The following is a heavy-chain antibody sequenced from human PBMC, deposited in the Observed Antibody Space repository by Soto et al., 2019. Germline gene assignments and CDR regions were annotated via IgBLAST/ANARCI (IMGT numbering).Heavy chain of an antibody. CDR1: GGSISSGGYY. V-gene: IGHV4-61*08. CDR3: ARGVRRAFDI. CDR2: IYYSGST. J-gene: IGHJ3*02. D-gene: IGHD3-10*02. Sequence: PSETLSLTCTVSGGSISSGGYYWSRFRQPPGKGLEWIGYIYYSGSTNYNPSLKSRVTISVDTSKNQFSLKLSSMAAADTAVYYCARGVRRAFDIWGQGTMVTVSS.